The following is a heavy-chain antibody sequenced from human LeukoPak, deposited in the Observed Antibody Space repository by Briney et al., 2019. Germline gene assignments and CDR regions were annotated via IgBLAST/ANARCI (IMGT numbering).Heavy chain of an antibody. V-gene: IGHV1-18*01. Sequence: ASVKVSCKASGYTFTSYGISWVRQAPGQGLEWMGWISAYNGNTNYAQKLQGRVTMTTDTSTSTAYMELRSLRSDDTAVYYCAREEGGGWYYYYYGMDVWGQGTMVTVSS. J-gene: IGHJ6*02. CDR2: ISAYNGNT. D-gene: IGHD6-19*01. CDR1: GYTFTSYG. CDR3: AREEGGGWYYYYYGMDV.